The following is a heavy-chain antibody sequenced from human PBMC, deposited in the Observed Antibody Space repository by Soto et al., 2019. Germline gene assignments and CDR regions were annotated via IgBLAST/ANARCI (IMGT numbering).Heavy chain of an antibody. CDR1: GVSIRSYY. V-gene: IGHV4-59*01. CDR3: ARRYGASFDY. J-gene: IGHJ4*02. D-gene: IGHD4-17*01. CDR2: IYYSGST. Sequence: SETLSLTCTVPGVSIRSYYWSWIRQPPGRGLEWIGYIYYSGSTNYNPSLKSRVTISVDTSKNQFSLKLSSVTAADTAVYYCARRYGASFDYWGQGTLVTVS.